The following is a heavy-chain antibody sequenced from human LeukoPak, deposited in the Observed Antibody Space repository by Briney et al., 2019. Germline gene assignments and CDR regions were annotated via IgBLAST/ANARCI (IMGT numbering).Heavy chain of an antibody. Sequence: GGSLRLSCAASGFTFSSYSMNWVRQAPGKGLEWVSYISSSFSTVYYADSVKGRFTISRDNAKNSLYLRMNSLRAEDTAVYYCARGDYGDYGFFDYWGQGTLVTVSS. CDR1: GFTFSSYS. CDR2: ISSSFSTV. D-gene: IGHD4-17*01. CDR3: ARGDYGDYGFFDY. J-gene: IGHJ4*02. V-gene: IGHV3-48*01.